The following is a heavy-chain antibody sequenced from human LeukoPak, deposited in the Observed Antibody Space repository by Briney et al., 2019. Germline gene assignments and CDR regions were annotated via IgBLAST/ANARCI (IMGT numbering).Heavy chain of an antibody. Sequence: GASVKVSCKASGYTFTGYYMHWVRHAPGQGLEWMGWINPNSGGTNYAQKFQGRVTMTRDTSISTAYMELSRLRSDDTAVYYCATDRKNYYGSGSYEGWFDPWGQGTLVTVSS. V-gene: IGHV1-2*02. CDR3: ATDRKNYYGSGSYEGWFDP. J-gene: IGHJ5*02. CDR1: GYTFTGYY. D-gene: IGHD3-10*01. CDR2: INPNSGGT.